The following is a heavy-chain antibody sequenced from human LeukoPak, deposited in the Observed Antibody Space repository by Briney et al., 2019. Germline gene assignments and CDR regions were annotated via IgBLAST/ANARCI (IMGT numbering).Heavy chain of an antibody. CDR3: VKASTSLQSNWFDP. Sequence: GGSLRLSCAASGFTFSSYGMSWVRQAPGKGLEWVSAISVSDSGTYYADSVKGRFTISRDNSKNTLYLQMNSLRAEDTAVYYCVKASTSLQSNWFDPWGQGTLVTVSS. CDR2: ISVSDSGT. D-gene: IGHD2-2*01. V-gene: IGHV3-23*01. J-gene: IGHJ5*02. CDR1: GFTFSSYG.